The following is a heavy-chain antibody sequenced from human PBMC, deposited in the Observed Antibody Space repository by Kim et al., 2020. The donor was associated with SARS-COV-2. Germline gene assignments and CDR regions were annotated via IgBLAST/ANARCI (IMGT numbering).Heavy chain of an antibody. J-gene: IGHJ4*02. Sequence: QKFQGRVTITRDTSASTAYMELSSLRSEDTAVYYCARDEGGLVGATYFDYWGQGTLVTVSS. CDR3: ARDEGGLVGATYFDY. D-gene: IGHD1-26*01. V-gene: IGHV1-3*01.